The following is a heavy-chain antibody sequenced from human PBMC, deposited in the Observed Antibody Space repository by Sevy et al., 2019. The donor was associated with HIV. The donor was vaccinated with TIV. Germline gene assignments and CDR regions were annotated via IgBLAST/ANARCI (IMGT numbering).Heavy chain of an antibody. V-gene: IGHV3-30*03. D-gene: IGHD3-16*01. CDR1: GFTFSSYD. J-gene: IGHJ6*03. CDR3: AGVALTFGGDPYDKHYFMDV. CDR2: ISYDGSNK. Sequence: GGSLRLSCAAPGFTFSSYDMHWVRQAPGKGLEWVAVISYDGSNKFYLDSVKGRFTISRDNSKSTLYLQLRSLRAEDTAVYYCAGVALTFGGDPYDKHYFMDVWGKGTTVTVSS.